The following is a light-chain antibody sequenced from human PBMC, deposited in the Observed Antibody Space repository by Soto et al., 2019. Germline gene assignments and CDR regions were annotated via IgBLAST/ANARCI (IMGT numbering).Light chain of an antibody. CDR3: QQYSTSPT. J-gene: IGKJ5*01. Sequence: EIVLTQSPGTLSLSPGERATLSCRASQSVSNNYLAWYQQKPGQAPRRLIYGASSRATGIPDRFSGSGSGTDFTLTISRLEPEDFAVYYCQQYSTSPTFGEGTRVEIK. V-gene: IGKV3-20*01. CDR2: GAS. CDR1: QSVSNNY.